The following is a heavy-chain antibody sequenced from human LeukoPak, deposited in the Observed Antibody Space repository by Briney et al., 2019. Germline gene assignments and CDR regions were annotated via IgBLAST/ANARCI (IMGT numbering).Heavy chain of an antibody. CDR1: GFTFSSYG. J-gene: IGHJ4*02. D-gene: IGHD6-19*01. CDR2: IRYDGSNK. Sequence: PGGSLRLSCAASGFTFSSYGMHWVRQAPGKGLEWVAFIRYDGSNKYYADSVKGRFTISRDNSKNTLYLQMNSLRAEDTAVYYCARVTRYSSGWYYFDYWGQGTLVTVSS. CDR3: ARVTRYSSGWYYFDY. V-gene: IGHV3-30*02.